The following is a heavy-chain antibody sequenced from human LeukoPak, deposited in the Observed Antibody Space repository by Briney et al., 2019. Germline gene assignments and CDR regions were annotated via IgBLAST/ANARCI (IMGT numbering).Heavy chain of an antibody. Sequence: PSETLSLTCAVYGGSFSGYYWSWIRQPPGKGLEWIGEINHSGSTNYNPSLKSRVTISVDTSKNQFSLKLSSVTAADTAVYYCARCPMALQTYGGKKVWYFDLWGRGTLVTVSS. CDR3: ARCPMALQTYGGKKVWYFDL. D-gene: IGHD4-23*01. CDR1: GGSFSGYY. J-gene: IGHJ2*01. CDR2: INHSGST. V-gene: IGHV4-34*01.